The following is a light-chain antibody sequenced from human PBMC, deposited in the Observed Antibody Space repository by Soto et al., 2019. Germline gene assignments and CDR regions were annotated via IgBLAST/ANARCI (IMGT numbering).Light chain of an antibody. V-gene: IGLV7-43*01. CDR3: LLYYGGAWV. J-gene: IGLJ2*01. CDR1: TGAVTSGYY. Sequence: QAVVTQEPSLTVSPGGTVTLTCASSTGAVTSGYYPNWFQQKPGQAPRTLIYSTTNQHSWTPARFSGSLLGGKAALTLSGVQPYDEAEYYCLLYYGGAWVFGGVTQLTVL. CDR2: STT.